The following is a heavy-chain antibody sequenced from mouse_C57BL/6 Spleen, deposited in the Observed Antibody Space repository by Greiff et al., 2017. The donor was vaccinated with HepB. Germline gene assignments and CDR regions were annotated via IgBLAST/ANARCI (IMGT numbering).Heavy chain of an antibody. V-gene: IGHV1-82*01. CDR1: GYAFSSSW. CDR2: IYPGDGDT. D-gene: IGHD2-4*01. CDR3: VIYYDYYYYAMDY. Sequence: QVQLQQSGPELVKPGASVKISCKASGYAFSSSWMNWVKQRPGKGLEWIGRIYPGDGDTNYNGKFKGKATLTADKSSSTAYMQLSSLTSEDSAVYFCVIYYDYYYYAMDYWGQGTSVTVSS. J-gene: IGHJ4*01.